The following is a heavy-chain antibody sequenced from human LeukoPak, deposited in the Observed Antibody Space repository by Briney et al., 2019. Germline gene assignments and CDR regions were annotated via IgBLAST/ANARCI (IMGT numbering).Heavy chain of an antibody. V-gene: IGHV3-23*01. Sequence: GGSLRLSCAASGFIFSSYAMSWVRQAPGKGLEWVSTISGSGGSTYYADSVKGRFTISRDNSKNTVYLQMNSLRAEDTAVYYCAKDPYYYDGSGYYYEYFLHWGQGTLVTVSS. J-gene: IGHJ1*01. CDR3: AKDPYYYDGSGYYYEYFLH. CDR1: GFIFSSYA. CDR2: ISGSGGST. D-gene: IGHD3-22*01.